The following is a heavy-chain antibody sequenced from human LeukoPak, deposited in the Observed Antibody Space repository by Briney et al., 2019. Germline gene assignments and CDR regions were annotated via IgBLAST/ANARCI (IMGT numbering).Heavy chain of an antibody. J-gene: IGHJ3*02. V-gene: IGHV1-2*02. D-gene: IGHD2-15*01. Sequence: ASVKVSCKASGYTFTSYYMHWVRQAPGQGLEWMGWINPNSGGTNYAQKFQGRVTMTRDTSISTAYMELSRLRSDDTAVYYCARGALGIYAFDIWGQGTMVTVSS. CDR2: INPNSGGT. CDR1: GYTFTSYY. CDR3: ARGALGIYAFDI.